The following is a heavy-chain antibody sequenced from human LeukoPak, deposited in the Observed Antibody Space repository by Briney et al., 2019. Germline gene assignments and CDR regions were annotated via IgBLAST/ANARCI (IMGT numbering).Heavy chain of an antibody. CDR1: GGSISSYY. D-gene: IGHD4-17*01. CDR3: ARAYGDYIFDY. J-gene: IGHJ4*02. CDR2: IYYSGST. V-gene: IGHV4-59*01. Sequence: SETLSLTCTVSGGSISSYYWSWIRQPPGKGLEWIGYIYYSGSTNYNPSLKSRVTISVDTSKNQFSLKLSSVTAADTAVYYCARAYGDYIFDYWGQGTLVTVSS.